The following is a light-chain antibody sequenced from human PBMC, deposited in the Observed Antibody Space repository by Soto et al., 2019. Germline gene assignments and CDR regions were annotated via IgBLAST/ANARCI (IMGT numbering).Light chain of an antibody. CDR3: QRYNSAPRT. CDR1: QGISHY. V-gene: IGKV1-27*01. J-gene: IGKJ1*01. CDR2: GAS. Sequence: GDRVTITFRASQGISHYLAWYQQKPGKPPTLLIHGASTLQSGVPTRFSGSGSGTDFTLTISSLQPEDVAVYYCQRYNSAPRTFGQGTKVDIK.